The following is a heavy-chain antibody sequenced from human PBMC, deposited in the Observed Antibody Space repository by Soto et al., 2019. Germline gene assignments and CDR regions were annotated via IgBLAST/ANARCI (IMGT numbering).Heavy chain of an antibody. D-gene: IGHD4-17*01. Sequence: HVQLQESGPGLVKPSETLSLTCTVSGGSISSYYWIWIRQPAGKGLEWIGRIYISGSTNYNPSLERRVTMSVGPSKNQLSLTLRSVTAADTAVYYCASALLDYGDYYFDSWGQGTLVTVSS. V-gene: IGHV4-4*07. CDR1: GGSISSYY. J-gene: IGHJ4*02. CDR3: ASALLDYGDYYFDS. CDR2: IYISGST.